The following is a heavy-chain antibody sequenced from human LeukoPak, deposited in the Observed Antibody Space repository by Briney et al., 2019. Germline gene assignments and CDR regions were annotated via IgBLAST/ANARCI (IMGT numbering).Heavy chain of an antibody. D-gene: IGHD3-10*01. J-gene: IGHJ3*02. CDR3: ARDPPEAAKGIDI. V-gene: IGHV1-2*02. CDR1: RYTFTVYY. Sequence: ASLRVSSTASRYTFTVYYMHWVPPAPGQGGEWMGGIDPNSSNTNYAQKFQGRVTMTRDTSISTANMELTRLTSDDTAVYYCARDPPEAAKGIDIWGQGTMVTVSS. CDR2: IDPNSSNT.